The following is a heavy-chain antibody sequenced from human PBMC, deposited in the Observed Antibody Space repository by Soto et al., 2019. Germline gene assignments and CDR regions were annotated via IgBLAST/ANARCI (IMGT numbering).Heavy chain of an antibody. CDR3: ARDERDSCSGGDCFYFHY. V-gene: IGHV1-18*04. J-gene: IGHJ4*02. Sequence: QVQLVQSGGEVKKPGASVKVSCKASGYTFTNYGISWVRQAPGQGLEWLGWISTYNSNTNSAPRLQGRLTMTTDTSTRTACMELSSLTAAATAVYYCARDERDSCSGGDCFYFHYCGQGTLVTVSS. CDR1: GYTFTNYG. CDR2: ISTYNSNT. D-gene: IGHD2-21*02.